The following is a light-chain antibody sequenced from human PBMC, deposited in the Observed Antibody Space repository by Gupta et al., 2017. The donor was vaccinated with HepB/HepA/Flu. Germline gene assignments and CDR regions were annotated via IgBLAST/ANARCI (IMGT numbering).Light chain of an antibody. CDR1: SRDVGGYNF. J-gene: IGLJ3*02. CDR2: DVG. V-gene: IGLV2-14*03. CDR3: TSYTSSSTWV. Sequence: QSALTQPASVSGSPGQSIPILCTGTSRDVGGYNFGSWYQQYPGKVPKLIIFDVGNRPSGVSNRFSGSKSGNTASLTISGLQAEDEADYYCTSYTSSSTWVFGGGTKLTVL.